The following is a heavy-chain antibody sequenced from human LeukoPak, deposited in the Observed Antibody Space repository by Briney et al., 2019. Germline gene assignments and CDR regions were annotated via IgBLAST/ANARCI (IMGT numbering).Heavy chain of an antibody. Sequence: SETLSLTCAVYGGSFSGYYWSWIRQPPGKGLEWIGEINHSGSTNYNPSLKSRVTISVDTSKNQFSLKLSSVTAADTAVYYCARILGDFWSGYYHAFDYWGQGTLVTVSS. CDR1: GGSFSGYY. J-gene: IGHJ4*02. CDR2: INHSGST. V-gene: IGHV4-34*01. D-gene: IGHD3-3*01. CDR3: ARILGDFWSGYYHAFDY.